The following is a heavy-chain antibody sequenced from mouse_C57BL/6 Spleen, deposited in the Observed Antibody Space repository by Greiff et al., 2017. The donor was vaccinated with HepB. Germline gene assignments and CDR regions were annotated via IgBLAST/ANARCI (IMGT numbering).Heavy chain of an antibody. CDR2: IHPNSGST. D-gene: IGHD4-1*01. V-gene: IGHV1-64*01. CDR3: ARPNWEGAMDY. J-gene: IGHJ4*01. Sequence: QVQLQQPGAELVKPGASVKLSCKASGYTFTSYWMHWVKQRPGQVLEWIGMIHPNSGSTNYNEKFKSKATLTVDKSSSTAYMQLSSLTSEDSAVYYCARPNWEGAMDYWGQGTSVTVSS. CDR1: GYTFTSYW.